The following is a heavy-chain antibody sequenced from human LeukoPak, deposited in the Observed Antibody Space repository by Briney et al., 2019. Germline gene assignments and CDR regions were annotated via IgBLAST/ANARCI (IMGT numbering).Heavy chain of an antibody. J-gene: IGHJ3*01. D-gene: IGHD3-10*01. CDR1: GFTFSTAW. CDR3: ASDSGHAFYF. CDR2: IYSDGSDK. Sequence: PGGSLRLSCAASGFTFSTAWMHWVRQAPGKGLVWVSRIYSDGSDKTYADSVRGRFTISRDIAKNTVYLQMNSLGAEDSAVYYCASDSGHAFYFWGQGTMVTVSS. V-gene: IGHV3-74*01.